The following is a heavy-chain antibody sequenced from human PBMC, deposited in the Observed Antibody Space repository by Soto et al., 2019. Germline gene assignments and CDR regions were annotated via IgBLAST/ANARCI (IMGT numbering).Heavy chain of an antibody. Sequence: QVTLKESGPVLVKPTETLTLRCTVSGLSITDSEMGVSWIRQPPGQPLEWLAHIDSSGEKSYRTFLKSRLAISKDTSKSQTVPTMTNMDPADTATYYCARRHLAVAVSPWFDPWGQGIPVTVSS. V-gene: IGHV2-26*01. CDR1: GLSITDSEMG. J-gene: IGHJ5*02. CDR2: IDSSGEK. CDR3: ARRHLAVAVSPWFDP. D-gene: IGHD6-19*01.